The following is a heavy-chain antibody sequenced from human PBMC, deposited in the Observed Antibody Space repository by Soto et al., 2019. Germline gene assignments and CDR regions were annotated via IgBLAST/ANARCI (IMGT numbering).Heavy chain of an antibody. Sequence: GESLKISCQVSGYNFTSHWVGWVRQRPGKGLEWMGIIFPDDSDTIYSPSFQGQVTMSADQSSTTAYLQWSSLKASDSAMYYCARNRSGTQHSSFDYWGQGTLVTVSS. V-gene: IGHV5-51*01. CDR3: ARNRSGTQHSSFDY. D-gene: IGHD6-25*01. J-gene: IGHJ4*02. CDR2: IFPDDSDT. CDR1: GYNFTSHW.